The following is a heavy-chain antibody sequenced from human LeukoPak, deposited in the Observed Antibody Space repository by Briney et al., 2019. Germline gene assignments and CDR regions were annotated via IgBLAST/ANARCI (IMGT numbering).Heavy chain of an antibody. J-gene: IGHJ4*02. CDR2: LFPSGGEI. CDR3: ATYGQVLLPFES. Sequence: GGSLRLSCAASGFTFSTFAMIWVRQPPGNGLEWVSSLFPSGGEIHYADSVRGRFTISRDNSKSTLSLQMNSLRAEDTAIYYCATYGQVLLPFESWGQGTLVTVSS. CDR1: GFTFSTFA. V-gene: IGHV3-23*01. D-gene: IGHD2-8*02.